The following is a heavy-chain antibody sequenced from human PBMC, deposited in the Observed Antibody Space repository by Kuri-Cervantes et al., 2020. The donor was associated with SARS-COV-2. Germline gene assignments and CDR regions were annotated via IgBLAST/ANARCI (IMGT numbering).Heavy chain of an antibody. CDR1: GFTFSSYW. J-gene: IGHJ6*02. V-gene: IGHV3-7*01. CDR2: IKQDGSEK. CDR3: ARGEQLAFPYYYGMDV. Sequence: GESLKISCAASGFTFSSYWMSWVRQAPGKGLEWVANIKQDGSEKYYVDSVKGRFTISRDNAKNSLYLQMNSLRAEDTAVYYCARGEQLAFPYYYGMDVWGQGTTVTVSS. D-gene: IGHD6-13*01.